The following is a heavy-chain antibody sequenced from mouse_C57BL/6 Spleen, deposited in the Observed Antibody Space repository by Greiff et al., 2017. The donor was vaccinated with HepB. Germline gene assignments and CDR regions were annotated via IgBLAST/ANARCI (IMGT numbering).Heavy chain of an antibody. Sequence: EVQLVESGPELVKPGASVKMSCKASGYTFTDYNMHWVKQSHGKSLEWIGYINPNNGGTSYNQKFKGKATLTVNKSSSTAYMELRSLTSEDSAVYYCARGRLHLDYWGQGTTLTVSS. CDR2: INPNNGGT. CDR3: ARGRLHLDY. CDR1: GYTFTDYN. D-gene: IGHD2-4*01. J-gene: IGHJ2*01. V-gene: IGHV1-22*01.